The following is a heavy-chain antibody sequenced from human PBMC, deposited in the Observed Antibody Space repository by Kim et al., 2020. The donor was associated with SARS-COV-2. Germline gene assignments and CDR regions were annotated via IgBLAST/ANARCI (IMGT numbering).Heavy chain of an antibody. J-gene: IGHJ2*01. V-gene: IGHV3-15*01. CDR1: GFTFSNDW. CDR3: TTERGGYSYASWYFDL. D-gene: IGHD5-18*01. Sequence: GGSLRLSCAAPGFTFSNDWMSWVRPAPGKGLEWVGRIKSKTDGGKTDYAAPLKGRFTISRDESKNTLYLQMNSLKTEGTAVYYCTTERGGYSYASWYFDLWGRGTLVTVSS. CDR2: IKSKTDGGKT.